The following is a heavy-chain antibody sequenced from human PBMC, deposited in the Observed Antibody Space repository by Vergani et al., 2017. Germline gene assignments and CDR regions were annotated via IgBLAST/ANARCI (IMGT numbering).Heavy chain of an antibody. CDR3: ARDPGWLDY. J-gene: IGHJ4*02. CDR2: IFYTGTS. D-gene: IGHD2-15*01. Sequence: QLQLQESGPGLVKPSETLSLSCTVSGGSISGYYWTWIRQPPGKGLEWIGYIFYTGTSNHSPSLKSRVTLSVDTSKNQLSLQLRSVTAADTAVYYCARDPGWLDYWGQGTLVTVSS. V-gene: IGHV4-59*01. CDR1: GGSISGYY.